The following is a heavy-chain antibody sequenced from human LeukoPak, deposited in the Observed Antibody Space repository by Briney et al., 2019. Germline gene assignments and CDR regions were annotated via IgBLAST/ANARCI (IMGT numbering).Heavy chain of an antibody. CDR3: ARDYYDSSGLDY. Sequence: KSSETLSLTCSVSGGSISSYYWSWIRQPPGKGLEWIGYIHSSGSTNYNPSLKSRVTISVDTSKNQFSLKLSSVTAADTAVYYCARDYYDSSGLDYWGQGTLVTVSS. D-gene: IGHD3-22*01. V-gene: IGHV4-59*01. CDR2: IHSSGST. CDR1: GGSISSYY. J-gene: IGHJ4*02.